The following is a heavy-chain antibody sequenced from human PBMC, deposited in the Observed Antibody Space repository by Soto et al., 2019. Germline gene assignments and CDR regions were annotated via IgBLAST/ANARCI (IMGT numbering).Heavy chain of an antibody. CDR3: ARVPKYYYGSGPSYYFDY. V-gene: IGHV3-48*03. D-gene: IGHD3-10*01. Sequence: EVQLVESGGGLVQPGGSLRLSCAASEFTFSTYGVNWVRQAPGKGLEWVSYISSGGNTIYYADSVKGRFTISRDSAKNSLFLQMNSLRAEDTAVYYCARVPKYYYGSGPSYYFDYWGQGTLVTVSS. CDR1: EFTFSTYG. J-gene: IGHJ4*02. CDR2: ISSGGNTI.